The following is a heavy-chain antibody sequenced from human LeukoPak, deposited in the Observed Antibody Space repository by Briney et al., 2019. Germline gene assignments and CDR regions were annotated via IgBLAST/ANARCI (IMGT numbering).Heavy chain of an antibody. J-gene: IGHJ4*02. Sequence: GGSLRLSCAASGFTFSSYSMNWVRQAPGKGLEWVSHITASGTAMFYADSVKGRFTISRDNSKNTLYLQMNSLRAEDTAVYYCAKGRGMIIVVPFDYWGQGTLVTVSS. CDR1: GFTFSSYS. D-gene: IGHD3-22*01. CDR2: ITASGTAM. V-gene: IGHV3-23*01. CDR3: AKGRGMIIVVPFDY.